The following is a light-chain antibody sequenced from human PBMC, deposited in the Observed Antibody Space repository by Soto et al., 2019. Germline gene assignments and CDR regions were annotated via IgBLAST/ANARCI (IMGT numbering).Light chain of an antibody. CDR2: DAS. V-gene: IGKV3-20*01. CDR3: QQYGLSPGLFA. J-gene: IGKJ3*01. Sequence: EIVLTQSPGTLSLSPGERATLSCRASQSVSSTYLAWYQQKPGQAPKLLIYDASSRATGIPDRFSGSGSGTDFTLTISRLEPEDFALYYCQQYGLSPGLFAFGPGTKLDI. CDR1: QSVSSTY.